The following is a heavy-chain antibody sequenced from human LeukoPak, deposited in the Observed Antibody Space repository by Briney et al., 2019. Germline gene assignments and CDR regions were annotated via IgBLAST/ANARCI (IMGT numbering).Heavy chain of an antibody. CDR2: ISGSGGST. CDR3: AKDVPPYSSSWHEWIF. D-gene: IGHD6-13*01. CDR1: GFTFSSYA. J-gene: IGHJ4*02. Sequence: GGSLRLSCAASGFTFSSYAMSWVRQAPGKGLEWVSAISGSGGSTYYADSVKGRFTISRDNSKNTLYLQMNSLRAEDTAVYYCAKDVPPYSSSWHEWIFWGQGTLVTVSS. V-gene: IGHV3-23*01.